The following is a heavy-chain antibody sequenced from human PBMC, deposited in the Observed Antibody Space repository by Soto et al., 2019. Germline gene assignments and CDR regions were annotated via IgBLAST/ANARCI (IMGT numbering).Heavy chain of an antibody. CDR3: ARGMTPPGAPAWYYFDS. J-gene: IGHJ4*02. CDR1: GASITGSSY. CDR2: FSLSGTT. V-gene: IGHV4-4*07. D-gene: IGHD2-8*02. Sequence: KPSETLSLTCTVSGASITGSSYWSWIRQPAGKGLEWIGRFSLSGTTSYNPSLRSRVTMSADVSKNQFSLRLTSVTAADTALYYCARGMTPPGAPAWYYFDSWGQGTLVTVS.